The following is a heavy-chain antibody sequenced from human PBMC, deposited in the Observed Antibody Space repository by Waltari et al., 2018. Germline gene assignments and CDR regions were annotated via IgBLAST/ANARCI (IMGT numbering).Heavy chain of an antibody. CDR1: GYSISSGYY. V-gene: IGHV4-38-2*01. CDR2: IYHSGST. CDR3: ARHRYSGSYENWFDP. D-gene: IGHD1-26*01. J-gene: IGHJ5*02. Sequence: QVQLQESGPGLVKPSETLSLTCAVSGYSISSGYYWGWIRQPPGKGLEWIGSIYHSGSTYYNPSLKSRVTISVDTSKNQFSLKLSSVTAADTAVYYCARHRYSGSYENWFDPWGQGTLVTVSS.